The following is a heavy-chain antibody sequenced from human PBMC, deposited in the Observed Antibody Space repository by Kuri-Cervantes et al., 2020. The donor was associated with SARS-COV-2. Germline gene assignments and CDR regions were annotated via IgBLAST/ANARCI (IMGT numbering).Heavy chain of an antibody. J-gene: IGHJ5*02. Sequence: GESLKISCAASGFTFISSWMHWVCQAPEKGLEWVADIKCDGSEKYYVDSVKGRFTISRDNSKNTLYLQMNSLRAEDTAVYYCAREVTDGDYVNWFDPWGQGTLVTVSS. CDR2: IKCDGSEK. CDR1: GFTFISSW. D-gene: IGHD4-17*01. V-gene: IGHV3-52*01. CDR3: AREVTDGDYVNWFDP.